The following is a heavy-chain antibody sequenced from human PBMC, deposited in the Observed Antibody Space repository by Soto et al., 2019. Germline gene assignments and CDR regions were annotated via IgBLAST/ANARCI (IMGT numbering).Heavy chain of an antibody. CDR3: ARGGPSGSYPFDY. J-gene: IGHJ4*02. CDR1: GYTFTSYA. D-gene: IGHD1-26*01. Sequence: ASVKVSCKASGYTFTSYAMHWVRQAPGQRLEWMGWINAGNGNTKYSQRFQGRVTITRDTSASTAYMELSSLRSEDTAVYYCARGGPSGSYPFDYWGQGTLVTVSS. CDR2: INAGNGNT. V-gene: IGHV1-3*01.